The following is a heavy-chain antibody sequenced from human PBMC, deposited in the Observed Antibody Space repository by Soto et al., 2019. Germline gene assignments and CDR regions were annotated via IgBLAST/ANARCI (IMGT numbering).Heavy chain of an antibody. V-gene: IGHV5-51*01. Sequence: GESLKISCKGSGYRFTTDWIGWVRQMPGKGLEWMGIIYPGDSDTRYSPSFQGQVTISADKSISTAYLQWSSLKASDTAVYYCAKGGEDDILTGYYLYYYGMDVWGQGTTVTVSS. CDR2: IYPGDSDT. CDR3: AKGGEDDILTGYYLYYYGMDV. D-gene: IGHD3-9*01. J-gene: IGHJ6*02. CDR1: GYRFTTDW.